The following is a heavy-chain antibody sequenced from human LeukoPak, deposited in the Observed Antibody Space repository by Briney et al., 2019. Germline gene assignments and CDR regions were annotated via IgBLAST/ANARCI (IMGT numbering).Heavy chain of an antibody. CDR3: ARHSSVAAVVY. Sequence: PSETLSLTCTVSGDSISSSIYYWGWIRQPPGKGLEWIGSIYYSASTYYNPSLKSRVTISVDTSKNQFSLKLNSVTAADTAVYYCARHSSVAAVVYWGQGTLVTVSS. CDR1: GDSISSSIYY. CDR2: IYYSAST. D-gene: IGHD6-19*01. J-gene: IGHJ4*02. V-gene: IGHV4-39*01.